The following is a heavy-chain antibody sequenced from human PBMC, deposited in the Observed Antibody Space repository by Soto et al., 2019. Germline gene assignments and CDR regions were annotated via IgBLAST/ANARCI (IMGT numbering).Heavy chain of an antibody. J-gene: IGHJ4*02. CDR2: IWYDGSNK. CDR3: ARDGGSDCSSTSCYGIDY. CDR1: GFTFSSYG. Sequence: PGGSLRLSCAASGFTFSSYGMHWARQAPGKGLEWVAVIWYDGSNKYYADSVKGRFTISRDNSKNTLYLQMNSLRAEDTAVYYCARDGGSDCSSTSCYGIDYWGQGTLVTVSS. D-gene: IGHD2-2*01. V-gene: IGHV3-33*01.